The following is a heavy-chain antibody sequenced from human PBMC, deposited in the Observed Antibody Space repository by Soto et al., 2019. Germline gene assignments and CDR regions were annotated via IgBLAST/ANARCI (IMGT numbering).Heavy chain of an antibody. V-gene: IGHV1-69*08. CDR2: IIPILGIA. CDR3: AREGSSSWAFDY. D-gene: IGHD6-13*01. Sequence: QVQLVQSGAEVKKPGSSVKVSCKASGGTFSSYTISWVRQAPGQGLEWMGRIIPILGIANYAQKFQGRVTITADKSTSTAYMELSSPRSEDTAVYYCAREGSSSWAFDYWGQGTLVTVSS. CDR1: GGTFSSYT. J-gene: IGHJ4*02.